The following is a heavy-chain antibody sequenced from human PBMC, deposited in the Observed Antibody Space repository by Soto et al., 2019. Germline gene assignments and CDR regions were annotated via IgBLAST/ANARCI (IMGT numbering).Heavy chain of an antibody. Sequence: QVQLEQSGAEVKKPGSSVKVSCKASGGTFRTAAISWVRQAPGQGLEWMGGIMPVFRTPDSAQKFQGRVTISADPSTNTASMGVSGLRSDATALYCCARDTARPQLGGNYYYLLAVWGQGTTLTVSS. CDR1: GGTFRTAA. CDR2: IMPVFRTP. D-gene: IGHD2-21*02. J-gene: IGHJ6*02. CDR3: ARDTARPQLGGNYYYLLAV. V-gene: IGHV1-69*12.